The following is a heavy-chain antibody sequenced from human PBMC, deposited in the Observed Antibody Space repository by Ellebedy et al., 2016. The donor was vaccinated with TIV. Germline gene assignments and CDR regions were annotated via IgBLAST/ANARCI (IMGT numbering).Heavy chain of an antibody. J-gene: IGHJ5*02. CDR2: INHSRGT. V-gene: IGHV4-61*05. D-gene: IGHD5-18*01. CDR1: GDSISSSSYY. CDR3: ATQGGRLPGYSWFDP. Sequence: GSLRLSXTVSGDSISSSSYYWSWIRQPPGKGLEWIGYINHSRGTNYNPSLKGRVTISIDTSRKQFSLKLKSVTAADTAVYYCATQGGRLPGYSWFDPWGQGTLVTVSS.